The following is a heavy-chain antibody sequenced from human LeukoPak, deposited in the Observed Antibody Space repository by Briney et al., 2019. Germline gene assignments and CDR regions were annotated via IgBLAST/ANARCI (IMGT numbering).Heavy chain of an antibody. CDR3: VRGHFYGSGSPSEYY. V-gene: IGHV1-46*01. Sequence: ASVKVSCKASGYTFTSYYMHWVRQAPGQGLEWMGIINRSGGSTSYAQKFQGRVTMTRDMSTSTVYMELSSLRSEDTAVYYCVRGHFYGSGSPSEYYWGQGTLVTVSS. D-gene: IGHD3-10*01. CDR1: GYTFTSYY. CDR2: INRSGGST. J-gene: IGHJ4*02.